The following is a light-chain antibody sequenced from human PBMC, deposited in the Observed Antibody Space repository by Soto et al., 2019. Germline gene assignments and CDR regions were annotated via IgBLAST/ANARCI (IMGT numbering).Light chain of an antibody. CDR2: DAS. V-gene: IGKV1-5*01. Sequence: DIQMTQSPSTLSASVGERVTITCRASQSINSWLAWYQQKPVKAPKLLIYDASSLESGVPSRFSGSGSGTEFTLTISSLQPDDFETYYCQQYNGFFGQGTKLEIK. J-gene: IGKJ2*01. CDR1: QSINSW. CDR3: QQYNGF.